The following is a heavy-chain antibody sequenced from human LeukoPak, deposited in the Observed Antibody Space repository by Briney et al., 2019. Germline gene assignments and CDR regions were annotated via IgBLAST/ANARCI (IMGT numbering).Heavy chain of an antibody. Sequence: GGSLRLSCAASGFTFSSYTMNWVRQAPGKGLEWVSSISSSSTYIFYADSMKGRFTISRDNAKNSLYLQMNSLRAEDTAVYYCARDAASTPRWRTDYWGQGTLVTVSS. CDR1: GFTFSSYT. CDR3: ARDAASTPRWRTDY. D-gene: IGHD2-15*01. J-gene: IGHJ4*02. CDR2: ISSSSTYI. V-gene: IGHV3-21*01.